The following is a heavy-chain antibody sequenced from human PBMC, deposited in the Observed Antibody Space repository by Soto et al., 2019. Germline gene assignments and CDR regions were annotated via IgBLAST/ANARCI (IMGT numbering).Heavy chain of an antibody. Sequence: QVQLVESGGGVVQPGRSLRLSCAASGFTFSSYGMHWVRQAPGKGLEWVAVIWYDGSKKYYADSVKGRFTISRDNSKKTXXLQMNSLRAEDTAVYYCARDQTEYCSGGSCYWFDPWGQGTLVTVSS. J-gene: IGHJ5*02. D-gene: IGHD2-15*01. CDR2: IWYDGSKK. CDR3: ARDQTEYCSGGSCYWFDP. CDR1: GFTFSSYG. V-gene: IGHV3-33*01.